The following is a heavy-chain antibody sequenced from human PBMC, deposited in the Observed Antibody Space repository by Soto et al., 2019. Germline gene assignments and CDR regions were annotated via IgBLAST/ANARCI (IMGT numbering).Heavy chain of an antibody. CDR1: GGSISSYY. CDR2: IYYSGST. V-gene: IGHV4-59*01. CDR3: ARGCSSTSCWYYYYGMDV. D-gene: IGHD2-2*01. Sequence: ETLSLTCPVSGGSISSYYWSWIRQPPGKGLEWIGYIYYSGSTNYNPSLKSRVTISVDTSKNQFSLKLSSVTAADTAVYYCARGCSSTSCWYYYYGMDVWGQGTTVTVSS. J-gene: IGHJ6*02.